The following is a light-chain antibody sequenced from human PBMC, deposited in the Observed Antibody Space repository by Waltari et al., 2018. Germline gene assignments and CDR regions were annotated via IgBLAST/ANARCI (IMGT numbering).Light chain of an antibody. CDR2: EVS. J-gene: IGLJ2*01. CDR1: SSDVGGYNY. Sequence: QSALTQPASVSGSPGQSITISCTGTSSDVGGYNYVSWYQQHPGKAPKLMIYEVSNRPSGVSNRFSGSKSGNTASLTISEPQAEDEADYYCSSYTSSSTLVFGGGTKLTVL. CDR3: SSYTSSSTLV. V-gene: IGLV2-14*01.